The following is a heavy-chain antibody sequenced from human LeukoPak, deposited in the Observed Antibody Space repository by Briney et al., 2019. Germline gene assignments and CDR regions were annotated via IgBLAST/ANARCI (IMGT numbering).Heavy chain of an antibody. V-gene: IGHV3-73*01. Sequence: TGGSLRLSCAASGFTFSGSAMHWVRKASGKGLEWVGRIRSKANSYATAYAASVKGRFTISRDDSKNTAYLQMNSLKTEDTAVYYCTRRYLLAAFDIWGQGTMVTVSS. J-gene: IGHJ3*02. CDR3: TRRYLLAAFDI. D-gene: IGHD2-21*01. CDR2: IRSKANSYAT. CDR1: GFTFSGSA.